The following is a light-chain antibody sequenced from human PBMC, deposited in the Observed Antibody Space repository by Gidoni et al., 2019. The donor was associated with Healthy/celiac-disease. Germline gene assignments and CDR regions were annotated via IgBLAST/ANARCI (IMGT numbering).Light chain of an antibody. CDR3: QQYNSYSWT. Sequence: DIQLTQSPSTLAASVGDRGAITCRASQSISSWLAWYQQKPGKAPKLLIYDASSLESGVPSRLRGSGSGTGFTLTNSSRQPDTFATYYLQQYNSYSWTFGQXTKVEIK. CDR1: QSISSW. CDR2: DAS. V-gene: IGKV1-5*01. J-gene: IGKJ1*01.